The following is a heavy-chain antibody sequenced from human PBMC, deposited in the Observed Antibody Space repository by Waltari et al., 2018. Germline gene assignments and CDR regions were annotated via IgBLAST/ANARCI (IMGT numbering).Heavy chain of an antibody. D-gene: IGHD3-3*01. CDR2: IRGSSSSI. CDR1: GFTFSSYS. J-gene: IGHJ4*02. V-gene: IGHV3-48*01. CDR3: ARDGGDYDFWSGYYINFDY. Sequence: EVQLVESGGGLVQPGGSLRLSCAASGFTFSSYSMNWVRQAPGKGLEWVSYIRGSSSSIYYADSVKGRFTISRDNAKNSLYLQMNSLRAEDTAVYYCARDGGDYDFWSGYYINFDYWGQGTLVTVSS.